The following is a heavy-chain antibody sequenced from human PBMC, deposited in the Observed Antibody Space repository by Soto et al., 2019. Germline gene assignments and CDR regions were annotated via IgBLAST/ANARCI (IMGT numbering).Heavy chain of an antibody. Sequence: ASVKVSCKASGYTFTSYYMHWVRQAPGQGLEWMGIVNPSGGSTSYAQKFQGRVTMTRDTSTSTAHMEMSSLRSEDKAVYYCARADYTAMAYTQYFDYWGPGTMVAVYS. J-gene: IGHJ4*02. D-gene: IGHD5-18*01. CDR3: ARADYTAMAYTQYFDY. V-gene: IGHV1-46*01. CDR1: GYTFTSYY. CDR2: VNPSGGST.